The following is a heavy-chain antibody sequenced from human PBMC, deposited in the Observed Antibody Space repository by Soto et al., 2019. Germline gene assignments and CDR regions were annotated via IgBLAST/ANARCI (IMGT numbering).Heavy chain of an antibody. J-gene: IGHJ4*02. CDR1: GFTFSSYS. D-gene: IGHD6-13*01. CDR2: ISSSSSTI. Sequence: LILSCAASGFTFSSYSMNWVRQAPGKGLEWVSYISSSSSTIYYADSVKGRFTISRDNAKNSLYLQMNSLRDEDTAVYYCARDGRGSSWYGAPFDYWGQGTLVTVSS. V-gene: IGHV3-48*02. CDR3: ARDGRGSSWYGAPFDY.